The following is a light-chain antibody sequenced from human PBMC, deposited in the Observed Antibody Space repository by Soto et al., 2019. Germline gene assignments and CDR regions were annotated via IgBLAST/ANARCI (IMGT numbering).Light chain of an antibody. Sequence: DTVMTQSPATLSVSPGERATFSCRASQSISSDLAWYQQKPGQVPRLLIYGASTRATGIPARFSGSGSGTEFPLSISGLQSEDFAVYPCQQYNNWPHSFGQGTKLEI. CDR1: QSISSD. CDR2: GAS. CDR3: QQYNNWPHS. V-gene: IGKV3-15*01. J-gene: IGKJ2*01.